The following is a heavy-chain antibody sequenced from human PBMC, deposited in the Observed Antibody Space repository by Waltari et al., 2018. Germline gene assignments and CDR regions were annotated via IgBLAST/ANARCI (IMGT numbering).Heavy chain of an antibody. CDR3: RVYSHGPFDV. CDR1: GFTFTDYW. D-gene: IGHD5-18*01. J-gene: IGHJ3*01. Sequence: EVQLVDSGGGLVQPGESLRLSCATSGFTFTDYWMSWLRQAPGQGPEWVATINKEGTDKYDVDSVEGRVTISRDNAKNSLYLQMNSLRAEDTALYYCRVYSHGPFDVWGQGTMVTVSS. CDR2: INKEGTDK. V-gene: IGHV3-7*01.